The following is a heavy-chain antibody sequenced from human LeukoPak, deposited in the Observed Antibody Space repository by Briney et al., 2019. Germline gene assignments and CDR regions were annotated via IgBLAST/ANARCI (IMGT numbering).Heavy chain of an antibody. CDR3: ARDIYDRRAFDI. J-gene: IGHJ3*02. CDR1: GFTFSSYA. CDR2: ISGSGGST. D-gene: IGHD1-14*01. V-gene: IGHV3-23*01. Sequence: GGSLRLSCAASGFTFSSYAMSWVRQAPGKGLEWVSAISGSGGSTYYADSVKGRFTISRDNAKNSLYLQMNSLRAEDTALYYCARDIYDRRAFDIWGQGTMVTVSS.